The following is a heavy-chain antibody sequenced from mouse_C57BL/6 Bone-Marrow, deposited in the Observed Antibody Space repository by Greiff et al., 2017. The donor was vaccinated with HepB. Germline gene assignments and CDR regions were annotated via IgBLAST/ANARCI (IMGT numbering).Heavy chain of an antibody. D-gene: IGHD4-1*01. V-gene: IGHV5-6*01. CDR1: GFTFSSYG. J-gene: IGHJ3*01. CDR2: ISSGGSYT. Sequence: EVKLVESGGDLVKPGGSLKLSCAASGFTFSSYGMSWVRQTPDKRLEWVATISSGGSYTYYPDSVKGRFTISRDNAKNTLYLQMRSLKSEDTAMYYCARHRLGAWFAYWGQGTLVTVSA. CDR3: ARHRLGAWFAY.